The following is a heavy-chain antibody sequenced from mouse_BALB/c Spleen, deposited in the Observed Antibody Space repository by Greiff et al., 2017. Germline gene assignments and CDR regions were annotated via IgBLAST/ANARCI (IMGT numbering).Heavy chain of an antibody. CDR1: GFSLTSYG. Sequence: VQLQQSGPGLVQPSQSLSITCTVSGFSLTSYGVHWVRQSPGKGLEWLGVIWSGGSTDYNAAFISRLSISKDNSKSQVFFKMNSLQANDTAIYYCARNYYGSRGYFDYWGQGTTLTVSS. CDR3: ARNYYGSRGYFDY. CDR2: IWSGGST. J-gene: IGHJ2*01. V-gene: IGHV2-2*02. D-gene: IGHD1-1*01.